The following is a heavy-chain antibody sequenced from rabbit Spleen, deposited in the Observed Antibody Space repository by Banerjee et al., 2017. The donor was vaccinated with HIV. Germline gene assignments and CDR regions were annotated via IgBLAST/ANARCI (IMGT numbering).Heavy chain of an antibody. Sequence: QEQLVESGGGLVQPGASLTLTCTASGFSFSTSYDMCWVRQAPGKGLQWIACINAVTGKAVYATWAKGRFTFSKTSATTVSLQMTSLTAADTATYFCARDLDDVIGWNFDWWGPGTLVTVS. D-gene: IGHD1-1*01. CDR3: ARDLDDVIGWNFDW. V-gene: IGHV1S45*01. CDR1: GFSFSTSYD. CDR2: INAVTGKA. J-gene: IGHJ6*01.